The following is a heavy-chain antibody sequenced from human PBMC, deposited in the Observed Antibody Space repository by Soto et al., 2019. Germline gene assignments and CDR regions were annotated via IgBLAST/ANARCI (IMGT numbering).Heavy chain of an antibody. J-gene: IGHJ4*02. D-gene: IGHD3-9*01. CDR1: DDSINSDKYY. CDR3: ARLEGLATISYYFDF. V-gene: IGHV4-39*01. CDR2: IYYRGNA. Sequence: QLQLQESGPGLVKPSETLSLTCSVSDDSINSDKYYWGWIRQPPGKGLEWIGSIYYRGNAYCNPSLQTPVTISLDKSKSQFSLKLNSVTAADSAVYFCARLEGLATISYYFDFWGPGALVTVSS.